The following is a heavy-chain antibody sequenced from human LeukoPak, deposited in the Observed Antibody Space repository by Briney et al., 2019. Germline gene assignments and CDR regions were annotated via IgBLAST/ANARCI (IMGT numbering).Heavy chain of an antibody. CDR1: GFTFSSYA. CDR2: ISGSGGST. J-gene: IGHJ4*02. D-gene: IGHD3-22*01. V-gene: IGHV3-23*01. Sequence: GGSLRLSCAASGFTFSSYAMSWVRQAPGKGLEWVSAISGSGGSTYYADSVKGRFTISRDNSKNTLYLQMNSLRAENTAVYYCAKDLYYYDSSGYLDYWGQGTLVTVSS. CDR3: AKDLYYYDSSGYLDY.